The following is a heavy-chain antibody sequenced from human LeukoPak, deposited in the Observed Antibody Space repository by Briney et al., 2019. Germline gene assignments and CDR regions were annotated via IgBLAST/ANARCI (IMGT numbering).Heavy chain of an antibody. CDR3: ARGPFGESPLRLQQNYYFDY. CDR2: ISSSGSTI. Sequence: PGGSLRLSCAASGFTFSSYEMDWVRQAPGKGLEWVSYISSSGSTIYYADSVEGRFTISRDNAKNSLYLQMNSLRAEDTAVYYCARGPFGESPLRLQQNYYFDYWGQGTLVTVSS. CDR1: GFTFSSYE. J-gene: IGHJ4*02. V-gene: IGHV3-48*03. D-gene: IGHD3-10*01.